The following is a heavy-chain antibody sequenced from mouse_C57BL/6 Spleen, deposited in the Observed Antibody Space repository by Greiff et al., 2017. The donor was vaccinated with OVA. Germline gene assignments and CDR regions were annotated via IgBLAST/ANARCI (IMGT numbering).Heavy chain of an antibody. Sequence: VKLQESGAELVKPGASVKISCKASGYAFSSYWMNWVKQRPGKGLEWIGQIYPGDGDTNYNGKFKGKATLTADKSSSTAYMQLSSLTSEDSAVYFCAREETYYRFFAYWGQGTLVTVSA. CDR1: GYAFSSYW. V-gene: IGHV1-80*01. CDR3: AREETYYRFFAY. J-gene: IGHJ3*01. CDR2: IYPGDGDT. D-gene: IGHD2-12*01.